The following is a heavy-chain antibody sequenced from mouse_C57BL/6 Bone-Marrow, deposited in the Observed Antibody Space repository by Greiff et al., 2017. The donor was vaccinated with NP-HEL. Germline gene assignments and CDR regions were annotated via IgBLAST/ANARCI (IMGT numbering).Heavy chain of an antibody. CDR2: INPSNGGT. J-gene: IGHJ2*01. Sequence: VQLQQPGTELVKPGASVKLSCKASGYTFTSYWMHWVKQRPGQGLEWIGNINPSNGGTNYNEKFKSKATLTVDKSSSTAYMQLSSLKSEDSAVYYCARSGVEDYYFDYWGQGTTLTVSS. D-gene: IGHD1-1*01. CDR1: GYTFTSYW. V-gene: IGHV1-53*01. CDR3: ARSGVEDYYFDY.